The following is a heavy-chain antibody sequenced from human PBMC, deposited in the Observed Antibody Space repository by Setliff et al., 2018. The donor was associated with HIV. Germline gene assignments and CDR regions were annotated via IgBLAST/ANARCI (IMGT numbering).Heavy chain of an antibody. J-gene: IGHJ4*02. D-gene: IGHD2-15*01. CDR3: ARGNWFDGGALPHDY. Sequence: NPSETLSLTCAVDVGSFTNYFWNWIRQPPGKGLEWIGEINHSGSTNYNPSLKGRVVMSVDTSKRQFSLSLNSVTAADTAMYYCARGNWFDGGALPHDYWGQGTLVTVSS. CDR1: VGSFTNYF. V-gene: IGHV4-34*01. CDR2: INHSGST.